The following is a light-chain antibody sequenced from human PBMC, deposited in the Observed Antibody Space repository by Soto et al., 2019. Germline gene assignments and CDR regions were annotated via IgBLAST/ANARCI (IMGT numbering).Light chain of an antibody. CDR1: SSNIGAGHD. J-gene: IGLJ3*02. CDR2: GNT. Sequence: QSVLTQPPSVSGAPGQRITSSCTGSSSNIGAGHDVHWYQQRPGTAPKLLIYGNTNRPSGVPDRFAASKSGTSASLAITGLQAEDEADYYCQSYDTSLSGWVFGGATQLTVL. CDR3: QSYDTSLSGWV. V-gene: IGLV1-40*01.